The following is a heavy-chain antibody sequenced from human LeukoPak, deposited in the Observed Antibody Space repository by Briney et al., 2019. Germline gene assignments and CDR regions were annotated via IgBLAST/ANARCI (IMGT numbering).Heavy chain of an antibody. CDR3: AKDRGFGYSSSWYPDY. CDR2: ISGSSGST. Sequence: QSGGSLRLSCAASGFTFSSYAMNWVRQAPGKGLEWVSAISGSSGSTYYADSVKGRFTISRDNAKNTLYLQMNSLRAEDTAVYYCAKDRGFGYSSSWYPDYWGQGTLVTVSS. J-gene: IGHJ4*02. V-gene: IGHV3-23*01. D-gene: IGHD6-13*01. CDR1: GFTFSSYA.